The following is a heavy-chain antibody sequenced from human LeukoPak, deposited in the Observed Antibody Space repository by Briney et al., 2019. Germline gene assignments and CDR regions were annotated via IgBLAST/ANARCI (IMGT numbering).Heavy chain of an antibody. D-gene: IGHD5-24*01. CDR2: ITSSSSYI. J-gene: IGHJ6*03. CDR3: ARVTGGARNDNFYYYHMDV. V-gene: IGHV3-21*01. CDR1: GFTFITYS. Sequence: GGSLRLSCAASGFTFITYSMNWVRQAPGKGLEWVSSITSSSSYIYYADSVKGRFTISRDNAKNSLYLQMNSLRAEDTAVYYCARVTGGARNDNFYYYHMDVWGKGTTVTVSS.